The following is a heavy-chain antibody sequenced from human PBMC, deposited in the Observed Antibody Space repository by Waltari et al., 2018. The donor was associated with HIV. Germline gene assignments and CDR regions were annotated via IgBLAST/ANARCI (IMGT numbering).Heavy chain of an antibody. J-gene: IGHJ6*02. CDR1: GDSFSSYY. CDR2: IYNSGRT. V-gene: IGHV4-59*01. CDR3: ARDSTRGTHNYYYAMDV. Sequence: QVQLQESGPGLVAPSETLSLTCTISGDSFSSYYWSWIRQSPGQGLEWIGYIYNSGRTNQNPSLKSRVTMSVDTAKNQFSRKLRSVTAADTAVYYCARDSTRGTHNYYYAMDVWGHGTTVTVSS. D-gene: IGHD3-16*01.